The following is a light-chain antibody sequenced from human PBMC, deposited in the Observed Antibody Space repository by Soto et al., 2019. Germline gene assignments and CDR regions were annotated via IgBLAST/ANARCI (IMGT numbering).Light chain of an antibody. CDR2: DAS. Sequence: DIQMTQSPSALSASVGDRVTITCRASQSISSWLAWYQQKPGKAPKLLIYDASSLETGVPLRFSGSGSGTEFTLTISSLQPDDFATYYCQQHNSYPLTFGGGTKV. J-gene: IGKJ4*01. CDR1: QSISSW. CDR3: QQHNSYPLT. V-gene: IGKV1-5*01.